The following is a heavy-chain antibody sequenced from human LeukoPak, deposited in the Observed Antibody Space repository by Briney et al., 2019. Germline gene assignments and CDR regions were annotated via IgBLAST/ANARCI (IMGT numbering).Heavy chain of an antibody. CDR1: GFTLDDYT. Sequence: PGGSLRLSCAASGFTLDDYTMHWVRQAPGKGLEWVSLISWDGGSTYYADSVKGRFTISRDNSKNSLYLQMNSLRTEDTALYYCAKDGASPPYYYMDVWGKGTTVTISS. CDR2: ISWDGGST. D-gene: IGHD2-2*01. V-gene: IGHV3-43*01. CDR3: AKDGASPPYYYMDV. J-gene: IGHJ6*03.